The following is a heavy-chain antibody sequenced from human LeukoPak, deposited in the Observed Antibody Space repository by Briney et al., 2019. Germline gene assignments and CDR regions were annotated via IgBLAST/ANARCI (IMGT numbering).Heavy chain of an antibody. CDR1: GGSISSYY. CDR3: ARDPGYSSGLRWFDP. J-gene: IGHJ5*02. V-gene: IGHV4-59*12. D-gene: IGHD6-19*01. CDR2: IYYSGST. Sequence: SETLSLTCTVSGGSISSYYWSWIRQPPGKGLEWIGYIYYSGSTNYNPSLKSRVTISVDTSKNQFSLKLSSVTAADTAVYYCARDPGYSSGLRWFDPWGQGTLVTVSS.